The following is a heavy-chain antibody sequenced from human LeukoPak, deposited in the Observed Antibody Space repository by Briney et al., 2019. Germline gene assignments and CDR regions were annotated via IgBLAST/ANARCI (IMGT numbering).Heavy chain of an antibody. CDR2: IYYSGST. CDR1: GGSITSYY. V-gene: IGHV4-59*01. Sequence: SETLSLTCTVSGGSITSYYWSWIRQPPGKGLECIGYIYYSGSTNYNPSLQSRVTISVDTSKNQFSLKLSSVTAADTAVYYCARARKYCSSTSCHQYYYYGMDVWGQGTTVTVSS. CDR3: ARARKYCSSTSCHQYYYYGMDV. D-gene: IGHD2-2*01. J-gene: IGHJ6*02.